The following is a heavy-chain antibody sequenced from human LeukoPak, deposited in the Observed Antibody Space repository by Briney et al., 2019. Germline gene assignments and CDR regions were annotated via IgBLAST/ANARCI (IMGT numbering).Heavy chain of an antibody. V-gene: IGHV3-21*01. J-gene: IGHJ6*03. CDR3: ARGPNTDYGRRYYYYMDV. D-gene: IGHD4-17*01. Sequence: GGSLRLSCAASGFTFSNYNMNWVRQAPGKGLEWVSSIRSSTTYVYYADSVKGRFTISRDNAKNSLYLQMNSLRAEDTAVYYCARGPNTDYGRRYYYYMDVWGKGTTVTVSS. CDR1: GFTFSNYN. CDR2: IRSSTTYV.